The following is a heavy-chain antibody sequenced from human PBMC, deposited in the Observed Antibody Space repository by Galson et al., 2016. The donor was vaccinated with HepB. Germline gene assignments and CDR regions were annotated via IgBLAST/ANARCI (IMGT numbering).Heavy chain of an antibody. Sequence: SLRLSCAASGFTFSNYGMHWVRQAPGKGLEWVAVISKDGNDKYYADSVKGRFTISRDNSKNTLYLEMNSLRDEDTAVYFCAKARFATPISFLVDDWGQGTLVTVSS. V-gene: IGHV3-30*18. D-gene: IGHD3-10*01. CDR1: GFTFSNYG. CDR3: AKARFATPISFLVDD. J-gene: IGHJ4*02. CDR2: ISKDGNDK.